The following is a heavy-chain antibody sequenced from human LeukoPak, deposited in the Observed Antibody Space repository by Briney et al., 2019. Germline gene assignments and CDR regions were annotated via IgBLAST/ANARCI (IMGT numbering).Heavy chain of an antibody. V-gene: IGHV4-4*02. CDR1: GGAISNTNL. J-gene: IGHJ4*02. Sequence: PSGTLSLTCGVSGGAISNTNLWSWVRQPPGQGLEWIGEISLTGLTHYNPSLESRVTVSLDKSKNQLSLNLTSVTAADTAVYYCSRENGAFSPFVYWGQGTLVTVLS. D-gene: IGHD2-8*01. CDR2: ISLTGLT. CDR3: SRENGAFSPFVY.